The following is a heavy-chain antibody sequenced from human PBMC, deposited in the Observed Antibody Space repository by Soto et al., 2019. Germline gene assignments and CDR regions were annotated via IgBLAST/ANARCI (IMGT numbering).Heavy chain of an antibody. CDR3: AREAPAGQSVEYYYYYYMDV. J-gene: IGHJ6*03. CDR2: IIPILGIA. Sequence: GASVKVSCKASGGTFSSYTISWVRQAPGQGLEWMGRIIPILGIANYAQKFQGRVTITADKSTSTAYMELSSLRSEDTAVYYCAREAPAGQSVEYYYYYYMDVWGKGTTVTVSS. CDR1: GGTFSSYT. D-gene: IGHD2-2*01. V-gene: IGHV1-69*04.